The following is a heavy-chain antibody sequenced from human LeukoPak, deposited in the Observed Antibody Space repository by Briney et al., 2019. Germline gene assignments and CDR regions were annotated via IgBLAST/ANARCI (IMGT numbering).Heavy chain of an antibody. D-gene: IGHD1-26*01. CDR2: ISYDGSNK. J-gene: IGHJ6*03. CDR1: GFTFSSYG. Sequence: GRSLRLSCAASGFTFSSYGMHWVRQAPGKGLEWVAVISYDGSNKYYADSVKGRFTISRDNSKNTLYLQMNSLRAEDTAVYYCARDPYSGSYGDYYYYYMDLWGQGTTVTISS. V-gene: IGHV3-30*03. CDR3: ARDPYSGSYGDYYYYYMDL.